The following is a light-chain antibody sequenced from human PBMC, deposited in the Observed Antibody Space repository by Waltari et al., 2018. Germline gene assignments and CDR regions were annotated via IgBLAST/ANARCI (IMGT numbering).Light chain of an antibody. Sequence: VVMTQSPLSLPVTLGQPASISCKSSQSLVHSDGNTYLSWFQQRPGQSPRRLFYKVSDRDSGVPDRFSGSGSGTDFTLKISRVEAEDVGVYYCMQGTHWPRTFGQGTKVEIK. CDR1: QSLVHSDGNTY. V-gene: IGKV2-30*02. J-gene: IGKJ1*01. CDR2: KVS. CDR3: MQGTHWPRT.